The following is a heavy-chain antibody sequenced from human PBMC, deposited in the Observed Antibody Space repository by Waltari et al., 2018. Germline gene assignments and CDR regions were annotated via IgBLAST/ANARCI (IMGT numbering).Heavy chain of an antibody. V-gene: IGHV3-30*02. D-gene: IGHD6-19*01. CDR1: GFRFSPAG. CDR2: IRYDGSNK. J-gene: IGHJ4*02. Sequence: QVQLVESGGGVVQPGGSRRRACEASGFRFSPAGRHWVRQAPGKGLEWVAFIRYDGSNKYYGDSVKGRFTISRDNSKNTLYLQMNSLRAEDTAVYYCAKALYSSGWYEGVDYWGQGTLVTVSS. CDR3: AKALYSSGWYEGVDY.